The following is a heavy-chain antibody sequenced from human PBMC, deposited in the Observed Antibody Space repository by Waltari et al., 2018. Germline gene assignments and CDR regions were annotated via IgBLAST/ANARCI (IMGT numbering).Heavy chain of an antibody. D-gene: IGHD2-15*01. CDR2: IRPTSAFI. CDR1: GFTLSDYS. Sequence: EVQLVESGGGLVKPGGSLRLSCAASGFTLSDYSLNWVRQAPGKGLEWVSSIRPTSAFIYYADSVRGRFTISRDNAKNSLFLQMNGLRADDTAVFYCSRHTPCHAGICPHAFDIWGQGTVVTVSS. J-gene: IGHJ3*02. CDR3: SRHTPCHAGICPHAFDI. V-gene: IGHV3-21*01.